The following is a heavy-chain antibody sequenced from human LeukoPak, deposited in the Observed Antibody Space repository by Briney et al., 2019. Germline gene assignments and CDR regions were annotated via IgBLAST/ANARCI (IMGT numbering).Heavy chain of an antibody. J-gene: IGHJ4*02. V-gene: IGHV1-18*01. CDR1: GYTFTSYG. CDR3: ARAFTDYYFDY. CDR2: ISAYNGNT. D-gene: IGHD3-3*01. Sequence: ASEKVSCKASGYTFTSYGISWVRQAPGQGLEWMGWISAYNGNTNYAQKLQGRVTMTTDTYTSTAYMELRSLRSDDTAVYYCARAFTDYYFDYWGQGTLVTVSS.